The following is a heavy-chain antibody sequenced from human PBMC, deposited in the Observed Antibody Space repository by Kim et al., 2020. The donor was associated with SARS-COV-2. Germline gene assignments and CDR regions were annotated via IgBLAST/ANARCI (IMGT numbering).Heavy chain of an antibody. CDR2: ST. Sequence: STNYNPSLKSRVTISVDTSKNRYSRKLGSVAAADTAVYYCRRGGAGPFDPWGQGTLVTVSS. J-gene: IGHJ5*02. CDR3: RRGGAGPFDP. V-gene: IGHV4-34*01. D-gene: IGHD3-10*01.